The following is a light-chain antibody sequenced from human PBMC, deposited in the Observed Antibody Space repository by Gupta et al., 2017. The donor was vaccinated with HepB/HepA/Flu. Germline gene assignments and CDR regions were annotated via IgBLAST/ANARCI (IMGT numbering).Light chain of an antibody. J-gene: IGLJ1*01. Sequence: QSVLTQPPSASGTPGQRVTISCSGSSSNIGSNYVYWYQQFPGTAPKLLIYRNNQRPSGDPDRFSGSKSGTSASLAISGLRSDDEADYYCATWDDSLSGYVFGNGTNVTVL. CDR3: ATWDDSLSGYV. CDR2: RNN. CDR1: SSNIGSNY. V-gene: IGLV1-47*01.